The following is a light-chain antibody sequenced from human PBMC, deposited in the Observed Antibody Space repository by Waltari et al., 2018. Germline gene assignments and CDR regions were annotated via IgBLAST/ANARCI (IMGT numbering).Light chain of an antibody. CDR1: QSVSSN. J-gene: IGKJ2*01. V-gene: IGKV3-15*01. CDR2: SAS. Sequence: EIVMTQSPATLSVSPGHRAPLSCRASQSVSSNLACYQQTLGQAPSLLIYSASTRAAGVPDRFSGSGSGTQFTLTISSLQSEDFAVYYCQQYDNRPPYTVGQGTKLEMK. CDR3: QQYDNRPPYT.